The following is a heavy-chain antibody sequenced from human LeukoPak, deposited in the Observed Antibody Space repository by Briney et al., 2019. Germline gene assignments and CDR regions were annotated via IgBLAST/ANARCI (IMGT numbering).Heavy chain of an antibody. D-gene: IGHD3-22*01. CDR3: ARARSSGYYYGS. Sequence: PSETPSLTCTVSGRSISSYNWGWIRHPPGEGLEWIGYIYYSVSTNYNPSLKSRVTISVDTSKNQFSLKLSSVTAADTAVYYCARARSSGYYYGSWGQGTLVTVSS. V-gene: IGHV4-59*01. J-gene: IGHJ5*02. CDR1: GRSISSYN. CDR2: IYYSVST.